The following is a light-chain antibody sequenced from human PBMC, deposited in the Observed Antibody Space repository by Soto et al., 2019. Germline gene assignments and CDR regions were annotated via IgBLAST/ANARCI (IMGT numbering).Light chain of an antibody. Sequence: QSVLTQPASVSGSPGQSITISCSGSNSDVGGFNLVSWYQQFPGKVPKLIIYEGSQRPSGVSNRFSGSRSGNTASLTISGLQAEDEADYYCYSYAAHNSYVFGSGTKLTVL. CDR3: YSYAAHNSYV. J-gene: IGLJ1*01. CDR2: EGS. CDR1: NSDVGGFNL. V-gene: IGLV2-23*01.